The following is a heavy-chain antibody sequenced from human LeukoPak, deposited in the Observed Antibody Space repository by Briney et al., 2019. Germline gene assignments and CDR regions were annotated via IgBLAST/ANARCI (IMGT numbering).Heavy chain of an antibody. CDR3: ARGNYYGSGSFLDAFDI. V-gene: IGHV1-3*01. D-gene: IGHD3-10*01. CDR1: GYTFTSYA. J-gene: IGHJ3*02. Sequence: GASVKVSCKASGYTFTSYAMHWVRQAPGQRLEWMGWINAGNGNTKYSQKFQGRVTITRDISASTAYMELSSLRSEDTAVYYCARGNYYGSGSFLDAFDIWGQGTMVTVSS. CDR2: INAGNGNT.